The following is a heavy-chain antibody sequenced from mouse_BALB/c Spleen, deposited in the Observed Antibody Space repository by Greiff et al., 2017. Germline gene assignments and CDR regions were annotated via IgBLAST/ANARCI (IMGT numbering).Heavy chain of an antibody. CDR2: IYPGSGNT. CDR3: ARRGITTATREMDY. V-gene: IGHV1-63*01. J-gene: IGHJ4*01. Sequence: QVQLQQSGAELVRPGTSVKISCKASGYAFTNYWLGWVKQRPGHGLEWIGDIYPGSGNTYYNEKFKGKATLTSDKSSSTAYMQLSSLTSEDSAVYFCARRGITTATREMDYWGQGTSVTVSS. CDR1: GYAFTNYW. D-gene: IGHD1-2*01.